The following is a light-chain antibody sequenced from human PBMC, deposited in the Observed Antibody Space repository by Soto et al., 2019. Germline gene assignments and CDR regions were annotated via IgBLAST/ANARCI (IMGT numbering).Light chain of an antibody. CDR1: QGISDF. V-gene: IGKV1-33*01. J-gene: IGKJ3*01. CDR3: QKCDYLPI. Sequence: DIQLTQSPNFLSASVGDRVTITCRASQGISDFLAWYQQKPGKAPKLLIYDASILEAGVPSRFSGSGSGTDFTFTISSLQPEDVATYYCQKCDYLPIFGPGTTVDFK. CDR2: DAS.